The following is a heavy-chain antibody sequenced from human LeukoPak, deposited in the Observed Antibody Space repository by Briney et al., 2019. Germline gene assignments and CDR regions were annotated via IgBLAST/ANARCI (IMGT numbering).Heavy chain of an antibody. CDR1: GFTFSSYG. Sequence: GGSLRLSCAASGFTFSSYGMHWVRQAPSKGLEWVAVILSDGSKEFYTDSVRGRFSISRDNSKNTLYLQMNSLRAGDTAVYYCARSIAAAGYYYGMDVWGQGTTVTVSS. D-gene: IGHD6-13*01. CDR3: ARSIAAAGYYYGMDV. V-gene: IGHV3-33*01. CDR2: ILSDGSKE. J-gene: IGHJ6*02.